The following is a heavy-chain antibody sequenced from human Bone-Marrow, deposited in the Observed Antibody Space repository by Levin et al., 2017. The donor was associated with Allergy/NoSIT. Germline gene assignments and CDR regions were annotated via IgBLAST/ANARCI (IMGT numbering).Heavy chain of an antibody. CDR2: FYPGDSET. V-gene: IGHV5-51*01. J-gene: IGHJ6*02. D-gene: IGHD2-15*01. CDR3: ARHGGFCSGGSCYGGNYYYDMDV. CDR1: GYTFTNYW. Sequence: GESLKISCKGSGYTFTNYWIAWVRQIPGKGLEWMGSFYPGDSETRDNPSFQGQVTISADKSITTAYLQWDTLKASDTAIYYCARHGGFCSGGSCYGGNYYYDMDVWGQGTTVIVS.